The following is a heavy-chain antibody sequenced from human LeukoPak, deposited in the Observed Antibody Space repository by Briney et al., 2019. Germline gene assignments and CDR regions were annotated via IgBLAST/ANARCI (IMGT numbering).Heavy chain of an antibody. CDR1: GFTFSNYR. V-gene: IGHV4-59*01. Sequence: GSLRLSCAASGFTFSNYRMSWIRQPPGKGLEWIGFIHQSGNTLYNPSLKSRVTISVDTSENQFSLKLNSVTTADTAVYQCARGGWSIDHWGQGILVTVSA. D-gene: IGHD6-19*01. J-gene: IGHJ4*02. CDR2: IHQSGNT. CDR3: ARGGWSIDH.